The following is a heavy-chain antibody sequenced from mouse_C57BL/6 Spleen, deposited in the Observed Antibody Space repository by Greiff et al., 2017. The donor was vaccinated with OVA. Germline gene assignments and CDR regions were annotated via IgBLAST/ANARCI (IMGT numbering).Heavy chain of an antibody. CDR2: IDPSDSET. CDR3: ARENYVSPFAY. J-gene: IGHJ3*01. D-gene: IGHD1-1*02. CDR1: GYTFTSYW. Sequence: QVQLQQPGAELVRPGSSVKLSCKASGYTFTSYWMHWVKQRPIQGLEWIGNIDPSDSETHYNQKFKDKATLTVDKSSSTAYRQLSSLTSEDSAVYYCARENYVSPFAYWGEGTLVTVSA. V-gene: IGHV1-52*01.